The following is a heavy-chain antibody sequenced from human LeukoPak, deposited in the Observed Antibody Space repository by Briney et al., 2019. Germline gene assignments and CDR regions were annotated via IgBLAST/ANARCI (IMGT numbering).Heavy chain of an antibody. CDR1: GFTFNDYA. V-gene: IGHV3-21*01. J-gene: IGHJ3*02. D-gene: IGHD3-16*02. Sequence: GGSLRLSCATSGFTFNDYAMNWVRQAPGKGLEWVSSISSSSSYIYYADSVKGRFTISRDNAKNSLYLQMNSLRAEDTAVYYCARGYYDYVWGSYRSAAFDIWGQGTMVTVSS. CDR3: ARGYYDYVWGSYRSAAFDI. CDR2: ISSSSSYI.